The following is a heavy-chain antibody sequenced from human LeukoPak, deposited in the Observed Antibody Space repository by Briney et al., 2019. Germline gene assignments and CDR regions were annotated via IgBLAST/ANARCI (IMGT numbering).Heavy chain of an antibody. CDR3: AIMHGYYDGSGYWVQ. CDR2: ISERGGST. D-gene: IGHD3-22*01. Sequence: GGSLRLSCVVSGISLSNYAMSWVRQAPGKGLEWVSYISERGGSTAYADSVKGRFTISRDNPRNTLYMQMNSLRDEDTALYYCAIMHGYYDGSGYWVQWGQGTLVTVSS. V-gene: IGHV3-23*01. J-gene: IGHJ1*01. CDR1: GISLSNYA.